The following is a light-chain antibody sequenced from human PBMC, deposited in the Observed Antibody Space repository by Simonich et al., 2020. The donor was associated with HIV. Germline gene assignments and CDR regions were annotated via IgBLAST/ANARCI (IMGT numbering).Light chain of an antibody. CDR3: QQYDSFSYT. Sequence: DIQMTQSPSTLSASVGDRVNITCRASQSISSCLAWYQQKPGKAPKLLIAKASSLESGVPSRFSGSGFGTEFTLTISSLQPDDFATYYCQQYDSFSYTFGQGTKLEIK. CDR2: KAS. J-gene: IGKJ2*01. CDR1: QSISSC. V-gene: IGKV1-5*03.